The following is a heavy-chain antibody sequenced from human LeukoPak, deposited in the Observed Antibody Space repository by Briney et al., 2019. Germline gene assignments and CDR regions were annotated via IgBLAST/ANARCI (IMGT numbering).Heavy chain of an antibody. CDR3: ASLRANWNYVDY. CDR2: ISSSSSYI. Sequence: WIRQPPGKGLEWVSSISSSSSYIYYADSVKGRFTISRDNAKNSLYLQMNSLRAEDTAVYYCASLRANWNYVDYWGQGTLVTVSS. V-gene: IGHV3-21*01. J-gene: IGHJ4*02. D-gene: IGHD1-1*01.